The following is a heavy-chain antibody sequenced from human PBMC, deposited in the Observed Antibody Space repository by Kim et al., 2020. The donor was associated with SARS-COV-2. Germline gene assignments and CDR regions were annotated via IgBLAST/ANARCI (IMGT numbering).Heavy chain of an antibody. CDR3: AGFQRGYSFQH. Sequence: TSYAQKFQGRVTMTRDTSTSTVYMELSSLRSEDTAVYYCAGFQRGYSFQHWGQGTLVTVSS. D-gene: IGHD5-18*01. CDR2: T. V-gene: IGHV1-46*01. J-gene: IGHJ1*01.